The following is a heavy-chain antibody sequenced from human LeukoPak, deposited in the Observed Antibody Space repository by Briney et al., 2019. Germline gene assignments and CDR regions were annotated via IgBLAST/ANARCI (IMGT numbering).Heavy chain of an antibody. CDR3: ARVGYSYGGDY. V-gene: IGHV1-69*02. CDR1: GGTFSSYT. CDR2: IIPILGIA. D-gene: IGHD5-18*01. Sequence: SVKVSCKASGGTFSSYTISWVRQAPGQGLEWMGRIIPILGIANYAQKLQGRVTITADKSTSTAYMELSSLRSEDTAVYYCARVGYSYGGDYWGQGTLVTVPS. J-gene: IGHJ4*02.